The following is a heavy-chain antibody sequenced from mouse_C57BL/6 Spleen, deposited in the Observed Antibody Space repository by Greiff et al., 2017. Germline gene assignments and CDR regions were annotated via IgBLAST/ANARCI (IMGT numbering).Heavy chain of an antibody. CDR3: GRGQLGRPFAY. Sequence: QVQLQQPGAELVKPGASVKLSCKASGYTFTSYWMHWVKQRPGQGLEWIGMIHPNSGSTNYNEKFKSKATLPVDKSSSTAYMQLSSLTSEDSAVXYGGRGQLGRPFAYWGQGTLVTVSA. V-gene: IGHV1-64*01. CDR2: IHPNSGST. J-gene: IGHJ3*01. D-gene: IGHD3-3*01. CDR1: GYTFTSYW.